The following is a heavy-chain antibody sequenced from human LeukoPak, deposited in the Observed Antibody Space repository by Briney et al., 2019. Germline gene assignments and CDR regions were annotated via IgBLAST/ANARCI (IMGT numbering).Heavy chain of an antibody. CDR2: IIPILGIA. CDR1: GGTFSSYA. Sequence: ASVKVSCKASGGTFSSYAISWVRQAPGQGLEWMGRIIPILGIANYAQKFQGRVTITADKSTSTAYMELSSLRSEDTAVYYCARDAGATRAHKYWGQGTLVTVSS. D-gene: IGHD3-10*01. J-gene: IGHJ4*02. CDR3: ARDAGATRAHKY. V-gene: IGHV1-69*04.